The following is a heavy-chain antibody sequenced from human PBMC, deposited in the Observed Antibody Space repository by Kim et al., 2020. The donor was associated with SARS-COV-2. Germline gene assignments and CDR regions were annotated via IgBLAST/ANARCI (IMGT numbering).Heavy chain of an antibody. Sequence: VKGRFTISRNNAKNTLYLQMNSLRAEDTAVYYCAKPYYYGSGTHRALDIWGQGTMVTVSS. CDR3: AKPYYYGSGTHRALDI. D-gene: IGHD3-10*01. V-gene: IGHV3-23*01. J-gene: IGHJ3*02.